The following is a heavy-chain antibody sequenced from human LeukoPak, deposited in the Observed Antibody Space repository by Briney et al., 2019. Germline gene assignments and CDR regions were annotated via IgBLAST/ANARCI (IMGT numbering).Heavy chain of an antibody. D-gene: IGHD3-3*01. CDR1: GGSISGTSYY. Sequence: PSETLSLTCTVSGGSISGTSYYWGWIRQPPGKGLEWIGSIYYSGSTYYNPSLKSRVTISVDTSKNQFSLKLSSVTAADTAVYYCARGRSGYYTTPPDYWGQGTLVTVSS. CDR3: ARGRSGYYTTPPDY. CDR2: IYYSGST. J-gene: IGHJ4*02. V-gene: IGHV4-39*07.